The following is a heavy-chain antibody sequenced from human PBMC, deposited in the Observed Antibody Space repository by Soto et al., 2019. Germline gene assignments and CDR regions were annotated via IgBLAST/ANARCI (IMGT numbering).Heavy chain of an antibody. D-gene: IGHD5-18*01. CDR2: ISSSSSTI. V-gene: IGHV3-48*01. Sequence: GGSLRLSCAASGFTFSSYSMNWVRQAPGKGLEWVSYISSSSSTIYYADSVKGRFTISRDNSKNTLYLQINSLRAEDTAVYYCAKEGGYTYGYVDCWGQGTLVTVSS. CDR1: GFTFSSYS. J-gene: IGHJ4*02. CDR3: AKEGGYTYGYVDC.